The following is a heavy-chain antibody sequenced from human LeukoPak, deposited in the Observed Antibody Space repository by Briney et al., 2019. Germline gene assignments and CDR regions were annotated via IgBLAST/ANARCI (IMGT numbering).Heavy chain of an antibody. CDR3: ARHKLSRVAGHYYYYGMDV. J-gene: IGHJ6*02. CDR2: MNPNSGNT. D-gene: IGHD6-19*01. CDR1: GYTFTSYD. V-gene: IGHV1-8*01. Sequence: ASVKVSCKASGYTFTSYDINWVRQATGQGLEWMGWMNPNSGNTGYAQKFQGRVTMTRNTSISTAYMELSSLRSEDTAVYYCARHKLSRVAGHYYYYGMDVWGQGTTVTVSS.